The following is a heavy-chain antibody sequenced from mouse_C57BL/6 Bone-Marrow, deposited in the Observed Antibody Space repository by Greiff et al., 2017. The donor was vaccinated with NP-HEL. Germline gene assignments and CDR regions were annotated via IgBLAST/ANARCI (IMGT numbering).Heavy chain of an antibody. CDR1: GYTFTDYY. CDR3: ASSYYYYGSSLYYYAMDY. CDR2: INPYNGGT. J-gene: IGHJ4*01. Sequence: EVQLQQSGPVLVKPGASVKMSCKASGYTFTDYYMNWVKQSHGKSLEWIGVINPYNGGTSYNQKFKGKATLTVDKSSSTAYMELNSLTSEDSAVYYCASSYYYYGSSLYYYAMDYWGQGTSVTVSS. D-gene: IGHD1-1*01. V-gene: IGHV1-19*01.